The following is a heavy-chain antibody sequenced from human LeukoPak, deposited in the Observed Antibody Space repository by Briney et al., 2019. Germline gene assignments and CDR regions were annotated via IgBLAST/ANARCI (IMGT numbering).Heavy chain of an antibody. CDR2: IWYDGSNK. Sequence: GGSLRLSCAASGFTFSSYGMHWVRQAPGRGLEWVALIWYDGSNKYYADSVKGRLTISRDNSKNTLYLQMNSLRAEDTAVYYCAREGPRGNSQFDYWGQGTLVTVSS. V-gene: IGHV3-33*01. J-gene: IGHJ4*02. CDR1: GFTFSSYG. CDR3: AREGPRGNSQFDY. D-gene: IGHD2/OR15-2a*01.